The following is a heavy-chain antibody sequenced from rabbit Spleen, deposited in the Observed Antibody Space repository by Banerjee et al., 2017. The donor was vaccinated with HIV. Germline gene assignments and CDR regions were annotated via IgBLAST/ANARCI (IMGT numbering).Heavy chain of an antibody. CDR2: ISAGGGT. J-gene: IGHJ4*01. Sequence: EYIGFISAGGGTYYASWAKGRFTISKTSTTVTLQMTTLTAADTATYFCVRDQAGDADYGPYYLNLWGQGTLVTVS. V-gene: IGHV1S17*01. CDR3: VRDQAGDADYGPYYLNL. D-gene: IGHD2-1*01.